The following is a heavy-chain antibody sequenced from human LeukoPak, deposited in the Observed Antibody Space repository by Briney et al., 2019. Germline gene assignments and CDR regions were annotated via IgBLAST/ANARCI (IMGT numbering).Heavy chain of an antibody. D-gene: IGHD6-19*01. CDR1: GYSFTSYW. V-gene: IGHV5-51*01. Sequence: GESLKISCKGSGYSFTSYWIGWVRQMPGKGLEWMGIIYPGDSDTRYSPSFQGQVTISADKSISTAYLQWSSLKASDTAMYYCARHSSGNSVGGGLDFDYWGQGTLVTVSS. CDR3: ARHSSGNSVGGGLDFDY. CDR2: IYPGDSDT. J-gene: IGHJ4*02.